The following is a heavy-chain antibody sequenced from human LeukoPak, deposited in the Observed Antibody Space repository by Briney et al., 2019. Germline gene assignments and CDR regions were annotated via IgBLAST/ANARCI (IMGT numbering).Heavy chain of an antibody. CDR1: GYSFTSYW. CDR2: IYPGDSDT. CDR3: ARAGYCSSTSCYSFDAFDI. J-gene: IGHJ3*02. Sequence: GESLKISCKGSGYSFTSYWIGWVRQMPGKGLEGMGSIYPGDSDTRYSPSFQGQGTISADKSISTAYLQWSSLKASDTAMYYCARAGYCSSTSCYSFDAFDIWGQGTMVTVTS. V-gene: IGHV5-51*01. D-gene: IGHD2-2*01.